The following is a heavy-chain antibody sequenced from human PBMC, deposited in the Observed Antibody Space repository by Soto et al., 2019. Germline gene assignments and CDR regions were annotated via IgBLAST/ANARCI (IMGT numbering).Heavy chain of an antibody. V-gene: IGHV3-23*01. Sequence: GESLKISCAASGFSFSSYVMTWVRQAPGKGLEWVSGISGSGGRTYYADSVKGRFTISRDNSKNTLYLLMNNLRAEDTAIYYCANGDFHAYWGQGTLVTVSS. D-gene: IGHD3-3*01. CDR1: GFSFSSYV. CDR3: ANGDFHAY. CDR2: ISGSGGRT. J-gene: IGHJ4*02.